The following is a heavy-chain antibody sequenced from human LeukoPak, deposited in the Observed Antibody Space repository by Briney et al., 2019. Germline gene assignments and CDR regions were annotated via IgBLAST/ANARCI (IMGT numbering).Heavy chain of an antibody. CDR1: GGTFSSYA. CDR3: ASNYYDSSGYSLY. J-gene: IGHJ4*02. D-gene: IGHD3-22*01. V-gene: IGHV1-69*04. CDR2: IIPILGIA. Sequence: SVKVSCKASGGTFSSYAISWVRQAPGQGLEWMGRIIPILGIANYAQKFQGRVTITADKSTSTAYMELSSLRSEDTAVYYCASNYYDSSGYSLYWGQGTLVTVSS.